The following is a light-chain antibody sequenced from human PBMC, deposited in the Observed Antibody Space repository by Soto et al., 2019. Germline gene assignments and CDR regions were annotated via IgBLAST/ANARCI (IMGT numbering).Light chain of an antibody. CDR2: DVT. CDR1: SSAVGCYNA. Sequence: QSVLTQPASVSGSPGQSITISCTGTSSAVGCYNAVSWHPQDPRIAPKLIIYDVTYRPAGVSNRFTGAKSANTASLTISGLQSEDEADYPCSSVTSSIAYVFGTGTKVTVL. V-gene: IGLV2-14*01. J-gene: IGLJ1*01. CDR3: SSVTSSIAYV.